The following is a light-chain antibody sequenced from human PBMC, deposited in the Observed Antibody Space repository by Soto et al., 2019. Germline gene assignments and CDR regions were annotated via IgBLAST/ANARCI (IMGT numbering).Light chain of an antibody. J-gene: IGKJ1*01. Sequence: EIVLTQSPGTLSLYPGERATLSCRASQSVSSSYLAWHQQKPGQAPRLLIYGASSRATGIPDRFSGSGSGTDFTLTISRLEPEDFAVYYCQQYGSSPITFGQGTKVDIK. CDR3: QQYGSSPIT. CDR1: QSVSSSY. V-gene: IGKV3-20*01. CDR2: GAS.